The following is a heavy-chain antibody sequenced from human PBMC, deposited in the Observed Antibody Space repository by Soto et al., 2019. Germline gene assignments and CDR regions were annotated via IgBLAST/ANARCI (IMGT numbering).Heavy chain of an antibody. Sequence: QVQLQESGPGLVKPSQTLSLTCTVSGGSISSGGYYWSWIRQHPGKGLEWIGYIYYSGSTYYNPSLKSRVTISVDTSKNKFALKLSSVTAADTAVYYCAATFGGLLPNSGGVDYWGQGTLVTVSS. J-gene: IGHJ4*02. V-gene: IGHV4-31*03. CDR2: IYYSGST. D-gene: IGHD3-16*01. CDR1: GGSISSGGYY. CDR3: AATFGGLLPNSGGVDY.